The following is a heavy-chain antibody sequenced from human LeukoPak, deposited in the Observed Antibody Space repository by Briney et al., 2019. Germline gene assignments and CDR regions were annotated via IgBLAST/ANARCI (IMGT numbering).Heavy chain of an antibody. CDR1: GFTFSSYS. J-gene: IGHJ4*02. Sequence: GGSLRLSCAASGFTFSSYSMNWVRQAPGKGLEWVSSISSSSSYIYYADSVKGRFTISRDNAKNSLYLQMNSLRAEDTAVYYCARDASNYYDSSGYAIDYWGQGTLVTVSS. D-gene: IGHD3-22*01. CDR3: ARDASNYYDSSGYAIDY. V-gene: IGHV3-21*01. CDR2: ISSSSSYI.